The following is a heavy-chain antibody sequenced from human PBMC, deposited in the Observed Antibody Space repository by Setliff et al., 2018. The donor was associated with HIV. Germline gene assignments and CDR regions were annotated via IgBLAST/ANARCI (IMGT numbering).Heavy chain of an antibody. V-gene: IGHV4-30-4*01. CDR1: GGSFSGYY. Sequence: PSETLSLTCAVYGGSFSGYYWSWIRQPPGKGLEWIGYIYYSGSTYYNPSLKSRVTISVDTSKNQFSLKLSSVTAADTAVYYCARDSGRRNDAFDIWGQGTMVTVSS. CDR3: ARDSGRRNDAFDI. D-gene: IGHD3-10*01. J-gene: IGHJ3*02. CDR2: IYYSGST.